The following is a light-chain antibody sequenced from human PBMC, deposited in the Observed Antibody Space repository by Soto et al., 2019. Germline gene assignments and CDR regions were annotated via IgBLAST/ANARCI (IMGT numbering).Light chain of an antibody. J-gene: IGLJ1*01. V-gene: IGLV2-14*01. CDR2: EVS. CDR1: SSDVVGYNY. CDR3: SSFTSAYTFV. Sequence: QSALTQPASVSGSAGQAIAISCTGTSSDVVGYNYVSWYQQPPGKAPKLLLSEVSKRPSGVSDRFSGSKSGNTASLTISGLQTQDEADYYCSSFTSAYTFVFGTGTKLTVL.